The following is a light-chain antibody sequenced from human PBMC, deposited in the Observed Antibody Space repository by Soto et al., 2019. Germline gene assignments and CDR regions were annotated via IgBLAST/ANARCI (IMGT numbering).Light chain of an antibody. J-gene: IGKJ4*01. CDR2: GTS. Sequence: EIVLTQSPDTLSLSPGEGATLSCRASRSVSSNYLAWYQQKPGQAPRLLVAGTSSRATGIPDRFSGSGSGTDFTLTISGLDPEDFAVYYCQQFSSSPPGVIFGGGTLLEMK. CDR3: QQFSSSPPGVI. CDR1: RSVSSNY. V-gene: IGKV3-20*01.